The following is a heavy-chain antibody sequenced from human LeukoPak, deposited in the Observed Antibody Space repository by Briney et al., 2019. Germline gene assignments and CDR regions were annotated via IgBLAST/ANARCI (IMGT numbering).Heavy chain of an antibody. CDR1: GFTFSTYS. V-gene: IGHV3-48*02. Sequence: GGSLRLSCAASGFTFSTYSMNWVRQAPGKGLEWVSSITGGISTMYYADPVKGRFTISRDNAKNSLYLQMNGLRDEDTAVYYCARSAGGYYYDWFDSWGQGTLVTVSS. CDR2: ITGGISTM. J-gene: IGHJ5*01. D-gene: IGHD5-12*01. CDR3: ARSAGGYYYDWFDS.